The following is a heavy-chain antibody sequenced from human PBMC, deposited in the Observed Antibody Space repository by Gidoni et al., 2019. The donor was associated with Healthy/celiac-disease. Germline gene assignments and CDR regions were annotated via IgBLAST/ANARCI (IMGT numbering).Heavy chain of an antibody. CDR2: IIPILGIA. J-gene: IGHJ6*02. Sequence: QVQLVQSGAEVKKPGSSVKVSCKASGGTFSSYTISWVRQAPGQGLEWMGRIIPILGIANYAQKFQGRVTITADKSTSTAYMELNSLRSEDTAVYYCARAGGLESPYYYYGMDVWGQGTTVTVSS. CDR1: GGTFSSYT. V-gene: IGHV1-69*02. CDR3: ARAGGLESPYYYYGMDV.